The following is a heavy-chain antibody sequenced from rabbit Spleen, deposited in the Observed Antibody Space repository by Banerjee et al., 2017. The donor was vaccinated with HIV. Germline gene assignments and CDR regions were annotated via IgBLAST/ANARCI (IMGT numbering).Heavy chain of an antibody. D-gene: IGHD5-1*01. CDR1: GLDFSSSYW. Sequence: QEQLEESGGDLVKPGASLTLTCKASGLDFSSSYWICWVRQAPGKGLEWIACIYAGSTGTTYYASWAKGRFTISKTSSTTVTLQVTSLTAADTATYFCTRDDGSEDFNLWGPGTLVTVS. J-gene: IGHJ4*01. CDR2: IYAGSTGTT. CDR3: TRDDGSEDFNL. V-gene: IGHV1S45*01.